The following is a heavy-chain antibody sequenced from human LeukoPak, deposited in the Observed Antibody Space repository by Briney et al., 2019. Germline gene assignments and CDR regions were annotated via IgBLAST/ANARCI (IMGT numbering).Heavy chain of an antibody. CDR3: ARTRDNYYYMDV. D-gene: IGHD2-2*01. Sequence: PGGSLRLSCTASGFTFSNYWMSWVRQAPGKGLEWVANIKQDGSAKYYVDSVKGRFTVSRDNARDSLYLQMNSLRAEDTAVYYCARTRDNYYYMDVWGKGTTVTVSS. CDR2: IKQDGSAK. J-gene: IGHJ6*03. CDR1: GFTFSNYW. V-gene: IGHV3-7*03.